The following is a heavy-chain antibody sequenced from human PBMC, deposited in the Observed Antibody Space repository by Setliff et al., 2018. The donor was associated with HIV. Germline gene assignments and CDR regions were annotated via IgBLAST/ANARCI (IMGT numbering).Heavy chain of an antibody. CDR3: ARGYSSAFFHEFFDY. CDR2: IHNSGNT. CDR1: GGSFSSYY. D-gene: IGHD6-25*01. J-gene: IGHJ4*02. Sequence: SETLSLTCDVFGGSFSSYYWSWIRQPPGKGLEWIGRIHNSGNTNYNPSFMSRVSMSVDTSKSQFSLKLRSVTAADTAVYFCARGYSSAFFHEFFDYWGQGTLVTVSS. V-gene: IGHV4-4*07.